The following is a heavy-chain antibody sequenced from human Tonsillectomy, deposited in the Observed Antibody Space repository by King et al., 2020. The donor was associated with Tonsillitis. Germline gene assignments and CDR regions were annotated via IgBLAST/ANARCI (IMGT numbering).Heavy chain of an antibody. V-gene: IGHV3-7*01. CDR2: IKQDGSEK. CDR3: ARESVDWYDSERPDAFDI. Sequence: VQLVESGGGLVQPGGSLRLSCAASGFTFSSYWMSWVRQAPGKGLEWVANIKQDGSEKYYVDSVKGRFTISRDNAKNSLYLQMNSLRAEDTAVYYCARESVDWYDSERPDAFDIWGQGTMVTVSS. CDR1: GFTFSSYW. D-gene: IGHD3-9*01. J-gene: IGHJ3*02.